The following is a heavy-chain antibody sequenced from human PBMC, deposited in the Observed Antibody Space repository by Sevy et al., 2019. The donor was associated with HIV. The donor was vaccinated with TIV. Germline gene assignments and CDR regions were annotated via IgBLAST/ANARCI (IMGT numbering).Heavy chain of an antibody. D-gene: IGHD3-10*01. V-gene: IGHV3-30*02. CDR1: GFSFSNYG. CDR3: ANSPGGSGTYSGR. CDR2: MRHDGINK. Sequence: GGSLRLSCAASGFSFSNYGLHWVRQAPGKGLEWVSFMRHDGINKYYADSVKGRFTISRDNSKNTLCLQMNSLRPEDTTVYFCANSPGGSGTYSGRWGQGSLFTVS. J-gene: IGHJ4*02.